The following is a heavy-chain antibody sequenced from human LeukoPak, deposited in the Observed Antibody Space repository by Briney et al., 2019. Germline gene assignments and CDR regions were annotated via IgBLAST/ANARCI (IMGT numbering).Heavy chain of an antibody. CDR1: GYTFTSYG. V-gene: IGHV1-18*01. CDR3: ATARIRDFWSGYSIDY. J-gene: IGHJ4*02. D-gene: IGHD3-3*01. Sequence: ASVKVSCKASGYTFTSYGISWVRQAPGQGLEWMGWISAYNGNTNYAQKFQGRVTMTEDTSTDTAYMELSSLRSEDTAVYYCATARIRDFWSGYSIDYWGQGTLVTVSS. CDR2: ISAYNGNT.